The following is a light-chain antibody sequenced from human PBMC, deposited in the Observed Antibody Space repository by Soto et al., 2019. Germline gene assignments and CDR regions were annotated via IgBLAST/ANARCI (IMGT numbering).Light chain of an antibody. V-gene: IGKV1-39*01. CDR3: QQTYNVPQT. CDR1: QSIRTY. J-gene: IGKJ1*01. Sequence: DIQMTQFPSSLSASVGDRVTITCRASQSIRTYLNWFQQKPGKAPSLLIYAASTLQNGVPPRFSGSVSGAEFTLTISSLQPEDTATYYCQQTYNVPQTYGQGTKVEIK. CDR2: AAS.